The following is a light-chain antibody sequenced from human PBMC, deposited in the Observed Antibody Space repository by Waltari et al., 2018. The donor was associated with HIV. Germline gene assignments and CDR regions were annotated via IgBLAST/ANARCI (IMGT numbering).Light chain of an antibody. V-gene: IGLV2-14*02. J-gene: IGLJ3*02. CDR2: EVT. CDR3: QTWDTGIRV. Sequence: QSALTQPASVSGSPGQSITISCTGTSSNVGSDDLVSWYQQHPGEAPKLIIYEVTKRPSGVSNRFSGSSSGAERYLTISSLQSEDEADYYCQTWDTGIRVFGGGTKLTVL. CDR1: SSNVGSDDL.